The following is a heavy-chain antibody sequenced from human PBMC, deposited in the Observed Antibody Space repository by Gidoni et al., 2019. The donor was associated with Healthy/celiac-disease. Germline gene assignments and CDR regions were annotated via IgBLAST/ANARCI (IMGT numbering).Heavy chain of an antibody. CDR1: GYTFTSYV. J-gene: IGHJ6*02. CDR2: INAGNGNT. Sequence: QVQLVQSGAEVKKPGASVKVSCKASGYTFTSYVMHWVRQAPGQRLEWMGWINAGNGNTKYSQKFQGRVTITRDTSASTAYMELSSLRSEDTAVYYCARLRFLDLDTGYYYYYGMDVWGQGTTVTVSS. V-gene: IGHV1-3*01. D-gene: IGHD3-3*01. CDR3: ARLRFLDLDTGYYYYYGMDV.